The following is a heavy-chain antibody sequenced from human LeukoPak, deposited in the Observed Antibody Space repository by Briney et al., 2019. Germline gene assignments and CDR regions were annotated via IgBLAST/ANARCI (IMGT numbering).Heavy chain of an antibody. V-gene: IGHV3-21*01. CDR1: GLPLITYS. D-gene: IGHD6-19*01. CDR2: IDSTSTCI. CDR3: GSAAGYYFDY. Sequence: GGPLPLSCAPSGLPLITYSMNCAPQAPEKGLEWVSSIDSTSTCIFYADSRKGRVTISRDNAKNSLILHMTSLRAEVSAVYYCGSAAGYYFDYWGQGTLVTVSS. J-gene: IGHJ4*02.